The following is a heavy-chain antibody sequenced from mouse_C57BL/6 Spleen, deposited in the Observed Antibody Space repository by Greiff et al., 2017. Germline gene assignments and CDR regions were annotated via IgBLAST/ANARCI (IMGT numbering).Heavy chain of an antibody. J-gene: IGHJ4*01. CDR2: IYPSDSET. Sequence: VQLKEPGAELVRPGSSVKLSCKASGYTFTSYWMDWVKQRPGQGLEWIGNIYPSDSETHYNQKFKDKATLTVDKSSSTAYMQLSSLTSEDSAVYYCARPPYYGSSGYAMDYWGQGTSVTVSS. CDR1: GYTFTSYW. CDR3: ARPPYYGSSGYAMDY. V-gene: IGHV1-61*01. D-gene: IGHD1-1*01.